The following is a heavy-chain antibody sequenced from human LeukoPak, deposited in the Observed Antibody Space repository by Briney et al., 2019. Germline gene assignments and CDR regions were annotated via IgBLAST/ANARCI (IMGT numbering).Heavy chain of an antibody. CDR1: GGSINNYY. Sequence: SETLSLTCTVSGGSINNYYCHWIRQPAGKGLEWIGRIHTSGSANYNPSLNSRVTMSVDTSKNHFSLKLTSVTAADTALYYCARSRPLHASGSFCNVDDLDVWGLGTMVTVSS. CDR2: IHTSGSA. J-gene: IGHJ3*01. V-gene: IGHV4-4*07. CDR3: ARSRPLHASGSFCNVDDLDV. D-gene: IGHD3-10*01.